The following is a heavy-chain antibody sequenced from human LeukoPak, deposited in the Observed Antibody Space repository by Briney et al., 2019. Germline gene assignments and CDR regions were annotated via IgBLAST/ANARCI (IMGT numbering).Heavy chain of an antibody. Sequence: ASVKVSCNAAGYTSTSYDINWVRQATRQWIEWMGWMNPNRGNTGFAQKFQGRLTMTRDTSTSTTYLGLSSLRTEDTSMYYCARDRPEERATNLDYWGQGTLVTVSS. CDR2: MNPNRGNT. J-gene: IGHJ4*02. V-gene: IGHV1-8*01. CDR1: GYTSTSYD. D-gene: IGHD1-14*01. CDR3: ARDRPEERATNLDY.